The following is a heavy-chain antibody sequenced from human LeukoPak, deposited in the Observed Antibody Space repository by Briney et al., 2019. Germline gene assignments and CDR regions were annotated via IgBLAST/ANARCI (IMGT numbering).Heavy chain of an antibody. CDR1: GGTFISYA. Sequence: SVKVSCKASGGTFISYAISWGRQAPGQGLEWMGGIIPIFGTANYAQKFQGRVTITTDESTSTAYMELSSLRSEDTAVYYCARSTTYYDILTGSYFDPWGQGTLVTVSS. J-gene: IGHJ5*02. D-gene: IGHD3-9*01. CDR2: IIPIFGTA. CDR3: ARSTTYYDILTGSYFDP. V-gene: IGHV1-69*05.